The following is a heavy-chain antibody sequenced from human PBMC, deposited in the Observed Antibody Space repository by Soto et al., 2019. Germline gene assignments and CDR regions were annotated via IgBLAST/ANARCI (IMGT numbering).Heavy chain of an antibody. CDR2: IYYSETT. Sequence: TLSLTCTVSGGSISSGGYYWSWIRQHPGKGLEWIGSIYYSETTYYNASLKSRLTISVHTSKNQFSLRLSSVTAADTAVYYCARGVAAASTGYYGMDVWGQGTTVTVSS. V-gene: IGHV4-31*03. J-gene: IGHJ6*02. D-gene: IGHD6-13*01. CDR1: GGSISSGGYY. CDR3: ARGVAAASTGYYGMDV.